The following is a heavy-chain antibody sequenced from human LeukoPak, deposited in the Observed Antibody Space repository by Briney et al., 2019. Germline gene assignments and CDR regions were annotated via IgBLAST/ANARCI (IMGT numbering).Heavy chain of an antibody. CDR1: GYTFTGYY. V-gene: IGHV1-2*02. Sequence: ASVKVSCKASGYTFTGYYMHWVRQAPGQGLEWMGWINPNSDGTNYAQKFQGRVTMTRDTSISTAYMELSRLRSDDTAVYYCARGLRFLESLWAFDIWGQGTMVTVSS. D-gene: IGHD3-3*01. CDR3: ARGLRFLESLWAFDI. CDR2: INPNSDGT. J-gene: IGHJ3*02.